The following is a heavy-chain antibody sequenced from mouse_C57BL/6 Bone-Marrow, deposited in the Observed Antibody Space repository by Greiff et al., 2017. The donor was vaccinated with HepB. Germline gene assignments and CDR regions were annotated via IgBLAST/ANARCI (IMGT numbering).Heavy chain of an antibody. CDR3: ARLMDYDYFDY. D-gene: IGHD2-4*01. Sequence: EVQRVESGPGLVKPSQSLSLTCSVTGYSITSGYYWNWIRQFPGNKLEWMGYISYDGSNNYNPSLKNRISITRDTSKNQFFLKLNSVTTEDTATYYCARLMDYDYFDYWGQGTTLTVSS. V-gene: IGHV3-6*01. J-gene: IGHJ2*01. CDR1: GYSITSGYY. CDR2: ISYDGSN.